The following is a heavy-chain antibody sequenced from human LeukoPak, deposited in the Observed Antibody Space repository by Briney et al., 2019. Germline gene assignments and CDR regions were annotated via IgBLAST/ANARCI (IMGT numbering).Heavy chain of an antibody. D-gene: IGHD3-10*01. CDR1: GFTFGSYA. CDR3: LSWFGELRDAFDI. J-gene: IGHJ3*02. Sequence: GGSLRLSCAASGFTFGSYAMHWVRQAPGKGLEWVAVISYDGSNKYYADSVKGRFTISRDNSKNTLYLQMNSLRAEDTAVYYCLSWFGELRDAFDIWGQGTMVTVSS. V-gene: IGHV3-30*04. CDR2: ISYDGSNK.